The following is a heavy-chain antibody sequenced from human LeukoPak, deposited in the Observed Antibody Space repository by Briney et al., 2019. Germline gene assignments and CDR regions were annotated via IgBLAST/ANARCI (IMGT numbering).Heavy chain of an antibody. CDR1: GDSMNNNNYY. CDR2: ISYSGNT. Sequence: SETLSLTCTVSGDSMNNNNYYWGWIRQSPGKGLEWIGSISYSGNTYYTPSLKNRVAVSVDTSKNQFSLKLSSVTAADTAVYYCARDRKTTVTPLGAFDIWGQGTMVTVSS. J-gene: IGHJ3*02. D-gene: IGHD4-17*01. CDR3: ARDRKTTVTPLGAFDI. V-gene: IGHV4-39*07.